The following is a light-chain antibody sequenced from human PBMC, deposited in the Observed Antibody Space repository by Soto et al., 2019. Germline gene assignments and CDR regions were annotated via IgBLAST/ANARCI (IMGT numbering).Light chain of an antibody. V-gene: IGKV1-39*01. CDR2: AAS. CDR1: QSISSY. Sequence: DIQMTQSPSSLSASVGDRVTITCRAGQSISSYLNWYQQKPGKAPKLLIYAASSSQSGVPSRFSGSGSGTDFTLTISSLQPEDFATYYCQQSYSTPQTFGQGTKVDIK. CDR3: QQSYSTPQT. J-gene: IGKJ1*01.